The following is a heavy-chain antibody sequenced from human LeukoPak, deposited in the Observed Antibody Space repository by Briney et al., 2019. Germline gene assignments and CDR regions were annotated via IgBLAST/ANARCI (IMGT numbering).Heavy chain of an antibody. Sequence: SDTLSLTCIVSGYSISSDYYWGWIRQPPGKGLECIGTIYHSGSTNYNPSLKSRVTISLDTSKNQFSLKLSSVTAADTAIYYCARDFSSSSTVYYYYYMDVWGKGTTVTVSS. V-gene: IGHV4-38-2*02. CDR2: IYHSGST. D-gene: IGHD6-6*01. J-gene: IGHJ6*03. CDR1: GYSISSDYY. CDR3: ARDFSSSSTVYYYYYMDV.